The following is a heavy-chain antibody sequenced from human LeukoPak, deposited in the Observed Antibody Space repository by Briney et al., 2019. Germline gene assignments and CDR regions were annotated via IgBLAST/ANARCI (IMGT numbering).Heavy chain of an antibody. V-gene: IGHV4-4*02. D-gene: IGHD4-23*01. CDR2: IFHGGSS. Sequence: SETLSLTCAVSGDCISNSNWLTWVRQPPANGLEWIGEIFHGGSSNYNPSLKSRVTISVDESKNQFSLRLSSVTAADTAVYYCASGGSYSWHSWGQGTLVTVSS. CDR3: ASGGSYSWHS. CDR1: GDCISNSNW. J-gene: IGHJ4*02.